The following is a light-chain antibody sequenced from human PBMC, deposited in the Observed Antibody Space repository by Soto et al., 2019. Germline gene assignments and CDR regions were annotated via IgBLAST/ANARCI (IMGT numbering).Light chain of an antibody. CDR3: AAWDDSLNVLV. V-gene: IGLV1-44*01. CDR1: SSNIGSDS. CDR2: NNN. Sequence: QSVLTQAPSASGTPGQRVTISCSGSSSNIGSDSVNWYQQLPGTAPKLLIYNNNQRPSGVPDRFSGSKSGTSASLAISGLQSEDEADYYCAAWDDSLNVLVFGGGTKLTVL. J-gene: IGLJ2*01.